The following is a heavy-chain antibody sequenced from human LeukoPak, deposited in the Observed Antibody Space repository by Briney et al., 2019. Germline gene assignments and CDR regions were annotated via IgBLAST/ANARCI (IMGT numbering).Heavy chain of an antibody. Sequence: SETLSLTCTVSGGSISSSSYYWSWIRQPPGKGLEWIGYIYYSGSTNYNPSLKSRVTISVDTSKNQFSLKLSSVTAADTAVYYCARGRSHFDYWGQGTLVTVSS. CDR2: IYYSGST. V-gene: IGHV4-61*01. CDR3: ARGRSHFDY. CDR1: GGSISSSSYY. J-gene: IGHJ4*02.